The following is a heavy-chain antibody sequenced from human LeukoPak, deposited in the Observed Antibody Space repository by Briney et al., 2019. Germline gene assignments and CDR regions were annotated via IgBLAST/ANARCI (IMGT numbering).Heavy chain of an antibody. V-gene: IGHV1-69*05. CDR3: AREYGYCGGDCYPDDAFDI. J-gene: IGHJ3*02. Sequence: GASVKVSCKASGYTFTSYYMHWVRQAPGQGLEWMGGIIPIFGTANYAQKFQGRVTITTDESTSTAYMELSSLRSEDTAVYYCAREYGYCGGDCYPDDAFDIWGQGTMVTVSS. CDR1: GYTFTSYY. CDR2: IIPIFGTA. D-gene: IGHD2-21*01.